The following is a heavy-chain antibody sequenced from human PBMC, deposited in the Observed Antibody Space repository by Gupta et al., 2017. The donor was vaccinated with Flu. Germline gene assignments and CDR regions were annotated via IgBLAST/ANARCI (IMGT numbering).Heavy chain of an antibody. Sequence: QLLESGSGLVKPSETLSLTCSVSGVSINSRDYYWGWIRQPPGKGLEWIGNIFYRGTTSYNLFLRSRVTMSVDTSKNQFSLKVNSITAADTAVEYGAREACINGPAAHGDDWGPGSRGTV. CDR3: AREACINGPAAHGDD. CDR1: GVSINSRDYY. CDR2: IFYRGTT. V-gene: IGHV4-39*02. J-gene: IGHJ1*01. D-gene: IGHD1-20*01.